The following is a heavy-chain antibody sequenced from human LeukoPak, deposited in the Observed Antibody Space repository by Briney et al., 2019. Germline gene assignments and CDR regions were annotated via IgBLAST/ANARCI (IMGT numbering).Heavy chain of an antibody. D-gene: IGHD5-18*01. CDR2: MSYNGSNK. J-gene: IGHJ4*02. Sequence: PGGSLRLSCAASGFTFSSYAMHWVRQAPGKGLEWVALMSYNGSNKYYADSVKGRFTISRDNSKNTLYLQMNSLRAEDTAVYYCAKNFDAGYSYGHPLDYWSQGTLVTVSS. CDR1: GFTFSSYA. CDR3: AKNFDAGYSYGHPLDY. V-gene: IGHV3-30-3*02.